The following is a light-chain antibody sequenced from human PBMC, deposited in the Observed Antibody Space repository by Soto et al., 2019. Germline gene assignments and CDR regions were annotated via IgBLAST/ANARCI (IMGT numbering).Light chain of an antibody. CDR1: QNVDTNY. J-gene: IGKJ5*01. V-gene: IGKV3-20*01. CDR2: GAS. Sequence: EIVCTQSPGTLSLSPGERATLPCRWSQNVDTNYLAWYQQKPGQAPRIIIFGASGRATGIPDRFSGSGSGTDFTLTISRLEPEDFAVYYCQQYGSSPITFGQGRRLAI. CDR3: QQYGSSPIT.